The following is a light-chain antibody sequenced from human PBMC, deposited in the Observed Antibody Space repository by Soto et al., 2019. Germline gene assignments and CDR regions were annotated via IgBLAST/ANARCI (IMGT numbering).Light chain of an antibody. CDR1: SSKIGAGYD. CDR3: QSYDSSLSGSV. CDR2: GNS. Sequence: QSVLTQPPSVSGAPGQRVTISCTGSSSKIGAGYDVQWYQQLPGTAPKVLIYGNSNRPSGVPDRFSGSKSGTSASLAITGLQAEDEADYYCQSYDSSLSGSVFGGETKLTVL. J-gene: IGLJ2*01. V-gene: IGLV1-40*01.